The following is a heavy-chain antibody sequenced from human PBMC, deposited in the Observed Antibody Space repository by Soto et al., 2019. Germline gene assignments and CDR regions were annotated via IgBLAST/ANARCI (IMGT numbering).Heavy chain of an antibody. D-gene: IGHD3-22*01. CDR1: GGTFSSYA. V-gene: IGHV1-69*13. Sequence: SVKVSCKASGGTFSSYAISWVRQAPGQGLEWMGGIIPIFGTANYAQKYQGRVTITADESTSTAYMELSSLRSEDTAVYYCARVRYHDRTPFGAFDIWGQGTMVNVS. CDR2: IIPIFGTA. CDR3: ARVRYHDRTPFGAFDI. J-gene: IGHJ3*02.